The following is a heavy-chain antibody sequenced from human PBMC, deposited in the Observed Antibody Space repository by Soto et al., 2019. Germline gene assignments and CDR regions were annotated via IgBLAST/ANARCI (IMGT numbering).Heavy chain of an antibody. V-gene: IGHV1-69*01. D-gene: IGHD3-10*01. Sequence: QVQLIQSGAEINKPGSSVKVSCKTSGDNFKKNVFTWVLQAPGQGLDWMGGTIPALGKTHYIEKFQGRVTITVDDATRTVYMEVRDLTSVDTAIYYCARGPFRPSAMDVWGQGTTVTVSS. CDR3: ARGPFRPSAMDV. J-gene: IGHJ6*02. CDR1: GDNFKKNV. CDR2: TIPALGKT.